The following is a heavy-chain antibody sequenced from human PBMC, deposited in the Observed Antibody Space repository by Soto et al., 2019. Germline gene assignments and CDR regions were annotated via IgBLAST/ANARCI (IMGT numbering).Heavy chain of an antibody. CDR2: ISSSSSYT. Sequence: GGSLRLSCAASGFTFSDYYMSWIRQAPGKGLEWVSYISSSSSYTNYADSVKGRFTISRDNAKNSLYLQMNSLRAEDTAVYYCARDRRSKTTVTLISPGWFDPWGQGTLVTVSS. CDR1: GFTFSDYY. CDR3: ARDRRSKTTVTLISPGWFDP. V-gene: IGHV3-11*06. J-gene: IGHJ5*02. D-gene: IGHD4-17*01.